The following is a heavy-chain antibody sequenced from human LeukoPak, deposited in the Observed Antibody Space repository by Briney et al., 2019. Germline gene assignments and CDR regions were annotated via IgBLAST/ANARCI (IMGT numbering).Heavy chain of an antibody. CDR2: IWFDGSKE. CDR3: AGLRGGNGCSGGALDY. V-gene: IGHV3-33*01. J-gene: IGHJ4*02. Sequence: GGSLRLSCAVSGFAFSSHGMHWVRQAPGKGLEWLAVIWFDGSKEYYADSVKGRFTISRDNYRNTLSLQMDSLRVDDTDVYYCAGLRGGNGCSGGALDYWGQGTPVTVSS. D-gene: IGHD3-16*01. CDR1: GFAFSSHG.